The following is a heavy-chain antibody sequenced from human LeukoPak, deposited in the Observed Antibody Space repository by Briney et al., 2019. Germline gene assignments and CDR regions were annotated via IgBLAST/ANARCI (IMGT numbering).Heavy chain of an antibody. Sequence: GGSLRLSCAPSGFPFSGSWMDWVRQAPGKRMEWVANIKQDGSEKHYADSVKGRFTISRDNAKNSLFLQMSGLRAEDTAVYYCSRSLDYWGQGALVTVSS. V-gene: IGHV3-7*01. CDR2: IKQDGSEK. CDR1: GFPFSGSW. J-gene: IGHJ4*02. CDR3: SRSLDY.